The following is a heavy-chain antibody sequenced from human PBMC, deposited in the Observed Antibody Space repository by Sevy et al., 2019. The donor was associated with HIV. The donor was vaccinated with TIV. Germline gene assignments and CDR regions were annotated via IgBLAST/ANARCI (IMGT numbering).Heavy chain of an antibody. J-gene: IGHJ6*02. D-gene: IGHD2-2*01. CDR1: GFTFSSYW. CDR3: ARDKSLYCCSTSCPWRPGPYYYYGMDV. V-gene: IGHV3-7*01. Sequence: GGSLRLSCAASGFTFSSYWMSWVRQAPGKGLEWVANIKQDGSEKYYVDSVKGRFTISRDNAKNSLYLQMNSLRAEDTAVYYCARDKSLYCCSTSCPWRPGPYYYYGMDVWGQGTTVTVSS. CDR2: IKQDGSEK.